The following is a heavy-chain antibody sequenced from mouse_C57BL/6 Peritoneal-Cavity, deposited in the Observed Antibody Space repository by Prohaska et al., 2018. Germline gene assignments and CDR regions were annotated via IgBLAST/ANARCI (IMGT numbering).Heavy chain of an antibody. CDR3: ARRDYGSFDY. J-gene: IGHJ2*01. CDR1: GYTFTSYW. Sequence: GAELVMPGASVKLSCKASGYTFTSYWMHWVKQRPGQGLEWIGEIDPSDSYTNYNQKFKGKATLTVDKSSSTAYMQLSSLTSEDSAVYYCARRDYGSFDYWGQGTTVTVSS. V-gene: IGHV1-69*01. D-gene: IGHD1-1*01. CDR2: IDPSDSYT.